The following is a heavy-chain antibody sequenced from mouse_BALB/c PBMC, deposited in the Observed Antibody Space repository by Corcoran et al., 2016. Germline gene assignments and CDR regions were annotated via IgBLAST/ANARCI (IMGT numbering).Heavy chain of an antibody. V-gene: IGHV9-3-1*01. CDR2: INTYTGEP. J-gene: IGHJ4*01. CDR1: GYTFTNYG. D-gene: IGHD4-1*01. CDR3: AREAGTFYAMDY. Sequence: QIQLVQSGPELKKPGDTVKISCKASGYTFTNYGMNWVKQAPGKGLKWMGWINTYTGEPTYADDFKGRFAFSLETSASTAYLQINNLKNEDSATYFCAREAGTFYAMDYWGQGTSVTVSS.